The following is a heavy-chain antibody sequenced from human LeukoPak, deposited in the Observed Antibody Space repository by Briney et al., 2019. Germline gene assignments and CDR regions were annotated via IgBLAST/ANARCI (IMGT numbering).Heavy chain of an antibody. D-gene: IGHD6-13*01. CDR2: INPSGGST. CDR3: ARAPSAAAGTPDFDY. J-gene: IGHJ4*02. CDR1: GYTFTSYY. V-gene: IGHV1-46*01. Sequence: ASVKVSCKASGYTFTSYYMHWVRQAPGQGLEWMGIINPSGGSTTYAQKFQGRVTMTRDTSTSTVYMELSSPRSEDTAVYYCARAPSAAAGTPDFDYWGQGTLVTVSS.